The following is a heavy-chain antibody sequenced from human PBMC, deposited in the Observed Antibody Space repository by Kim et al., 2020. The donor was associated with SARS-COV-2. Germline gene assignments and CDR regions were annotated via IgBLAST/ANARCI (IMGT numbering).Heavy chain of an antibody. CDR3: AREGKRLREGNFDY. CDR1: GGTFSSYA. V-gene: IGHV1-69*04. D-gene: IGHD1-1*01. Sequence: SVKVSCKASGGTFSSYAISWVRQAPGQGLEWMGRIIPILGIANYAQKFQGRVTITADKSTSTAYMELSSLRSEDTAVYYCAREGKRLREGNFDYWGQGTLVTVSS. CDR2: IIPILGIA. J-gene: IGHJ4*02.